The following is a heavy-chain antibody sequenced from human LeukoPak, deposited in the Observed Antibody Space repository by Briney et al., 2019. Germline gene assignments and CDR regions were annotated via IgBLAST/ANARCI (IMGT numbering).Heavy chain of an antibody. V-gene: IGHV3-23*01. CDR2: IDPSGTYT. J-gene: IGHJ4*02. D-gene: IGHD1-14*01. Sequence: GGSLRLPCAASGFTFRNYAMSWVRQAPGKGLEWVSGIDPSGTYTYYADSVKGRFTISRDNSKNTLYLQLNSLRAEDTAAYYCAKGPERSDRGYSDYWGQGALVTVSS. CDR1: GFTFRNYA. CDR3: AKGPERSDRGYSDY.